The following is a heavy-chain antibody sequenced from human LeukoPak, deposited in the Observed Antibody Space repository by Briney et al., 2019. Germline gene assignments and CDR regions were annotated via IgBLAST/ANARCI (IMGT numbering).Heavy chain of an antibody. CDR3: AKDRGYSSSHDAFDI. J-gene: IGHJ3*02. CDR2: ISGSGGGT. Sequence: GGSLRLSCAASGFTFSSYAMSWVRQAPGKGLEWVSAISGSGGGTYYADAMKGRFSISRDNAKNSLYLQMNSLRAEDTALYYCAKDRGYSSSHDAFDIWGQGTMVTVSS. CDR1: GFTFSSYA. D-gene: IGHD6-13*01. V-gene: IGHV3-23*01.